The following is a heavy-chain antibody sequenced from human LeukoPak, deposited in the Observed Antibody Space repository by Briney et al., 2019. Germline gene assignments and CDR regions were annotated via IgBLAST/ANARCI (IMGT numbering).Heavy chain of an antibody. CDR2: INPNSGGT. D-gene: IGHD6-19*01. J-gene: IGHJ4*02. Sequence: ASVKVSCKASGYTFTGYYMHWVRQAPGQRLEWMGRINPNSGGTNYAQKFQGRVTMTRDTPISTAYTELSRLRSDDTAVYYCARVNGSSGWLPVGSYNYWGQGTLVTVSS. CDR3: ARVNGSSGWLPVGSYNY. V-gene: IGHV1-2*06. CDR1: GYTFTGYY.